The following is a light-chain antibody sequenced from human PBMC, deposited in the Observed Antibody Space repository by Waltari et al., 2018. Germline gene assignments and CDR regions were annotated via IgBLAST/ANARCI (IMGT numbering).Light chain of an antibody. CDR2: DAS. Sequence: ETVLTQSPDTTSFSPGERATLSCRASQSVGTYLAWYQQRPGQSPRLLIYDASYRATGIPARFSGSGSETDFTLTISSLQPEDFAVYYCQQRRNWPLTFGGGTRVQI. CDR1: QSVGTY. V-gene: IGKV3-11*01. J-gene: IGKJ4*01. CDR3: QQRRNWPLT.